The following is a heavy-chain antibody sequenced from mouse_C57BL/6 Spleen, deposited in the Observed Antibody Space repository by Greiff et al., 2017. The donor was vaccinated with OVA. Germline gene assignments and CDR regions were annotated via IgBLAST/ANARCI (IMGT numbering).Heavy chain of an antibody. CDR2: ISYDGSN. CDR1: GYSITSGYY. V-gene: IGHV3-6*01. J-gene: IGHJ3*01. CDR3: ARGDDYDSFAY. Sequence: EVQLQQSGPGLVKPSQSLSLTCSVTGYSITSGYYWNWIRQFPGNKLEWMGYISYDGSNNYNPSLKNRISITRDTSKNQFFLKLNSVTTEDTATYYCARGDDYDSFAYWGQGTLVTVSA. D-gene: IGHD2-4*01.